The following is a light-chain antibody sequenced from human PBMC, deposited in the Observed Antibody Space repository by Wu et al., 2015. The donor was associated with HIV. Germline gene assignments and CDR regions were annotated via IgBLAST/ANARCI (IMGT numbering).Light chain of an antibody. CDR3: QQRSNWPPIT. V-gene: IGKV3-11*01. J-gene: IGKJ4*01. Sequence: EIVLTQSPGTLSLSPGERATLSCRASQSVSKYLAWHQQKPGQAPRLLIYETSKRATGIPARFSGSGSGTDFTLTISSLEPEDFAVYYCQQRSNWPPITFGGGTKVEIK. CDR1: QSVSKY. CDR2: ETS.